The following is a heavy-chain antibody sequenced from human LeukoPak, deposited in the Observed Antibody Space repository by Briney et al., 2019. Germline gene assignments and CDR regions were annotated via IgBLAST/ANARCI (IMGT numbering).Heavy chain of an antibody. V-gene: IGHV4-31*03. CDR1: GGSISSGGYY. CDR2: IYYSGST. CDR3: ARVANTITMVRGVIGKYFEY. D-gene: IGHD3-10*01. Sequence: SETLSLTCTVSGGSISSGGYYWSWIRQHPGKGLEWIGYIYYSGSTYYNPSLKSRVTISVDTSKNQFSLKLSSVTAADTAVYYCARVANTITMVRGVIGKYFEYWGQGILVTVSS. J-gene: IGHJ4*02.